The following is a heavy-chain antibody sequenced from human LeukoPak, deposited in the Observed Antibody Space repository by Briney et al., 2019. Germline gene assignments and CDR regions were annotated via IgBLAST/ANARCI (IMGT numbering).Heavy chain of an antibody. D-gene: IGHD6-13*01. CDR2: ISGSGENT. Sequence: GGSLRLSCAASGFTFSNFAMSWVRHAPGKGLEWVSSISGSGENTYFVDSVKGRFSISRDNSKNTLYLQMNSLRAEDTALYYCAKSLSSSWNYDYYYMDVWGKGTTVTVSS. CDR3: AKSLSSSWNYDYYYMDV. V-gene: IGHV3-23*01. CDR1: GFTFSNFA. J-gene: IGHJ6*03.